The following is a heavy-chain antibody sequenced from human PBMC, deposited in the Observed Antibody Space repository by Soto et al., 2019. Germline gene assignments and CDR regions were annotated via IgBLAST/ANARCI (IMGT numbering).Heavy chain of an antibody. J-gene: IGHJ6*02. Sequence: PSETLSLTCAVSGGSISSSNWWSWVRQPPGKGLEWIGEIYHSGSTNYNPSLKSRVTISVDKSKNQFSLKLSSVTAADTAVYYCAREHQSSSWSRLSYYYGMDVWGQGTTVTVSS. V-gene: IGHV4-4*02. CDR1: GGSISSSNW. CDR2: IYHSGST. D-gene: IGHD6-13*01. CDR3: AREHQSSSWSRLSYYYGMDV.